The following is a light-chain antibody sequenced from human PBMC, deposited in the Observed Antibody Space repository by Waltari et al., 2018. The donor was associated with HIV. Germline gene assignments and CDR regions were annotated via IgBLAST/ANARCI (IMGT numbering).Light chain of an antibody. J-gene: IGLJ3*02. V-gene: IGLV1-44*01. CDR3: AAWDVTLHGWV. Sequence: QSVLTQSPSASGTPGQRVTISCSGSSSNIGINTITWFQQRPGKAPKLLPFKDNEQASGVTDRFSGSKPGTSASLAISGLQSEDEANYYCAAWDVTLHGWVFGGGTKVTVL. CDR1: SSNIGINT. CDR2: KDN.